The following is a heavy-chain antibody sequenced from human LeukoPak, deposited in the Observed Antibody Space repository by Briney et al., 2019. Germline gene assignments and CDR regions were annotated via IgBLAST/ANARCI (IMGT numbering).Heavy chain of an antibody. CDR2: INPSGGST. CDR3: ARRVDGVISGTTGWFDP. CDR1: GYTFTSYY. D-gene: IGHD1-7*01. J-gene: IGHJ5*02. Sequence: ASVKVSCKASGYTFTSYYMHWVRQAPGQGLEWMGIINPSGGSTSYARKFQGRVTMTRDTSTSTVYMELSSLRSEDTAVYYCARRVDGVISGTTGWFDPWGQGTLVTVSS. V-gene: IGHV1-46*01.